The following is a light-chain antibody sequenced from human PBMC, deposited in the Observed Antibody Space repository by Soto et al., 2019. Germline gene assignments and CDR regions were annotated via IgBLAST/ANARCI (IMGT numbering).Light chain of an antibody. V-gene: IGLV2-23*02. J-gene: IGLJ2*01. Sequence: QSVLTQPPSVSGSPGQSITISCTGTSTDIVGYNLVSWYQQPPAKAPKLMIYEVNKRPSGVPDRFSGSKSGNTASLTISGLQADDEANYYCCAYAGSSNVVFGGGTKVTVL. CDR3: CAYAGSSNVV. CDR1: STDIVGYNL. CDR2: EVN.